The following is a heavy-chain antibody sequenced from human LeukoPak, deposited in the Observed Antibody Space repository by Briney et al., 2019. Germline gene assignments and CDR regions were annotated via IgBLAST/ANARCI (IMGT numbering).Heavy chain of an antibody. D-gene: IGHD1-26*01. Sequence: ASVKVSCKASGYTFTSYGISWVRQAPGQGLEWMGWISAYNGNTNYAQKLQGRVTMTTDTSTSTAYMELRSLRSDDTAVYYCARDDIVGAENHDAFDIWGQGTMVTVSS. J-gene: IGHJ3*02. V-gene: IGHV1-18*01. CDR2: ISAYNGNT. CDR3: ARDDIVGAENHDAFDI. CDR1: GYTFTSYG.